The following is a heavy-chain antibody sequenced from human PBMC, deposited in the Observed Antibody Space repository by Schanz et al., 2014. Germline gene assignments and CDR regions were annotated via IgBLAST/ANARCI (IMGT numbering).Heavy chain of an antibody. CDR1: GFSVGNKY. V-gene: IGHV3-66*01. CDR3: ARGGFGEVSYFDY. CDR2: IYIGGNT. J-gene: IGHJ4*02. Sequence: VQLVESGGGVVQPGRSLRLSCAASGFSVGNKYMNWVRQAPGKGLEWVSFIYIGGNTYYADSVKGRFTISRDNSKNTVYLQMNSLRAEDTAVYYCARGGFGEVSYFDYWGQGTLVTVSS. D-gene: IGHD3-10*01.